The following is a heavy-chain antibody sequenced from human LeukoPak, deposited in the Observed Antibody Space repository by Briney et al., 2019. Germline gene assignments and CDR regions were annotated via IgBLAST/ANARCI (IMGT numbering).Heavy chain of an antibody. CDR3: ARGRGVRFLECLSLHYGMDV. Sequence: ETVSLTCTVSGGSISSSSYYWGWVRQPRGRGREWVSSISSSSSYIYYAGSEKGRFTIARDNANNSLSLQMHSLLAADTAVYYCARGRGVRFLECLSLHYGMDVWGQGATVTVAS. J-gene: IGHJ6*02. D-gene: IGHD3-3*01. CDR1: GGSISSSSYY. V-gene: IGHV3-21*01. CDR2: ISSSSSYI.